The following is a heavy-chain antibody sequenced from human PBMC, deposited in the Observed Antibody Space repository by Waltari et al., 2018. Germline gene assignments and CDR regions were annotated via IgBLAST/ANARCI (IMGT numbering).Heavy chain of an antibody. Sequence: QVQLQESGPGLVKPSETLSLTCTVSGGSISSYYWSWIRQPAGKGLEWIGRIYTSESTNYNPSLKSRVTMSVDTSKNQFSLKLSSVTAADTAVYYCARDSASSSWYQYYFDYWGQGTLVTVSS. CDR1: GGSISSYY. V-gene: IGHV4-4*07. D-gene: IGHD6-13*01. CDR3: ARDSASSSWYQYYFDY. CDR2: IYTSEST. J-gene: IGHJ4*02.